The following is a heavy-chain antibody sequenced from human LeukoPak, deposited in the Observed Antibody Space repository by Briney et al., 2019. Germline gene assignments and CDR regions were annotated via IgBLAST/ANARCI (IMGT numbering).Heavy chain of an antibody. CDR2: IYYSGST. Sequence: SETLSLTCTVSGGSINSHYWSWIRQPPGKGLEWIGDIYYSGSTKYNPSLKSRVTISVDTSKNHLSLKLTSVLAADTAIYYCVRRNNTGGNYFAYGGQGILVTASS. CDR1: GGSINSHY. CDR3: VRRNNTGGNYFAY. D-gene: IGHD2-8*02. V-gene: IGHV4-59*08. J-gene: IGHJ4*02.